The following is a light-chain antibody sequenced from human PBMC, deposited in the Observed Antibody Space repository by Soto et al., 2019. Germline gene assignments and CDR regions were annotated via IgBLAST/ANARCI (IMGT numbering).Light chain of an antibody. CDR3: SSFTTTSTHV. Sequence: QSVLTQPASLSGSPGQSITISCTGTSSDIGAYDYVSWFQQHPGKAPKLMISEVNNRPSGVSNRFSGSKSGNTAYLPISGLQVEDEAEYFCSSFTTTSTHVFGTGTKVTVL. V-gene: IGLV2-14*01. CDR2: EVN. CDR1: SSDIGAYDY. J-gene: IGLJ1*01.